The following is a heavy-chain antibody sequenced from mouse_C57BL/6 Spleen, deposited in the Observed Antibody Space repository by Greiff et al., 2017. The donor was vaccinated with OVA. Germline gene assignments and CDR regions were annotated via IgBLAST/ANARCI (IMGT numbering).Heavy chain of an antibody. J-gene: IGHJ3*01. CDR1: GYTFKSYW. Sequence: VQLQQSGAELVRPGSSVKLSCKASGYTFKSYWMHWVKQRPIKGLEWIGNIDPSDSETNYNQKFNDKATLTVDKSSSTAYMQLSSLTSEDSAVYYCARRGGITTVDWFAYWGQGTLVTVSA. V-gene: IGHV1-52*01. D-gene: IGHD1-1*01. CDR3: ARRGGITTVDWFAY. CDR2: IDPSDSET.